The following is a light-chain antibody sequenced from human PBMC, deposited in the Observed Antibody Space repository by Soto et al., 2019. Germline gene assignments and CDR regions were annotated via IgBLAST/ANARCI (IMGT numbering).Light chain of an antibody. J-gene: IGLJ2*01. V-gene: IGLV3-21*04. Sequence: SYELTQPPSVSVAPGKTASISCGGNNIGSKGVHWYQQKPGQAPVLVIYSDTDLPPVIPERCSGSNSANLATLTISRVEAGHKGDYYCQVWDSGSAHVVFGGGTKLTVL. CDR2: SDT. CDR3: QVWDSGSAHVV. CDR1: NIGSKG.